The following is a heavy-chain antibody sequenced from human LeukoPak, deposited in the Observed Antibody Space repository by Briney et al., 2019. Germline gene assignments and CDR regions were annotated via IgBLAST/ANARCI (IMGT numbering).Heavy chain of an antibody. J-gene: IGHJ4*02. CDR3: ARRRYDCYDY. Sequence: ASVKVSCKASGYTFSGYGMSWVRQAPGQGLEWMGWITAYNNITKYAQKFQDRVTMTTDTSTATAYMERWSLSSDDTALYYCARRRYDCYDYWGQGTLVTVSS. V-gene: IGHV1-18*01. CDR1: GYTFSGYG. D-gene: IGHD3-16*01. CDR2: ITAYNNIT.